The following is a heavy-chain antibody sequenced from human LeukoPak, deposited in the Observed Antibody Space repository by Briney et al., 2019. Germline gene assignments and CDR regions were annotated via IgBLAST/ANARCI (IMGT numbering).Heavy chain of an antibody. D-gene: IGHD3-9*01. CDR2: LDPEDGET. CDR3: ATKVLNDILTGYSSDY. V-gene: IGHV1-24*01. Sequence: GASVKVSCKVSGYTLTELSTHWVRQAPGKGLEWMGGLDPEDGETIYAQKFQGRVTMTEDTSTDTAYMELSSLRSEDTAVYYCATKVLNDILTGYSSDYWGQGTLVTVSS. J-gene: IGHJ4*02. CDR1: GYTLTELS.